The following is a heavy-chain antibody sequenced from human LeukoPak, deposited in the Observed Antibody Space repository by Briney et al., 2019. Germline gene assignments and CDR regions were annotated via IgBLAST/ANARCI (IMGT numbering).Heavy chain of an antibody. V-gene: IGHV4-59*01. Sequence: PSETLSLTCTVSGGSISSYYWSWLRQPPGKGLEWIGHIFYTGSTNCNPSLKSRVTISVDTSKNQFSLKLSSMTAADTAVYYCARAILGTYYYFDFWGQGTLVTVSS. CDR1: GGSISSYY. D-gene: IGHD1-26*01. J-gene: IGHJ4*02. CDR2: IFYTGST. CDR3: ARAILGTYYYFDF.